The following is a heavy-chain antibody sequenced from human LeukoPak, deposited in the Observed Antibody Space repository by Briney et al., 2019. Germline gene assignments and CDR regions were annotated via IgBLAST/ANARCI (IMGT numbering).Heavy chain of an antibody. CDR3: ARFRGDYSSSSSDY. CDR1: GGSFSGYY. D-gene: IGHD6-6*01. CDR2: INHSGST. Sequence: SETLSLTCAVYGGSFSGYYWSWIRQPPGKGLEWIGEINHSGSTNYNPSLKRRGTISVDTSKNQFSLKLSSVTAADTAVYYCARFRGDYSSSSSDYWGQGTLVTVSS. V-gene: IGHV4-34*01. J-gene: IGHJ4*02.